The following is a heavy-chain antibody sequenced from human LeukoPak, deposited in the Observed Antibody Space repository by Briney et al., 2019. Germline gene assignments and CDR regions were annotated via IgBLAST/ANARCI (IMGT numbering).Heavy chain of an antibody. Sequence: SVKVSCKASGGTFSSYAISWVRQAPGQGLEWMGGIIPIFGTANYAQKFQGRVTITADESTSTAYMELSSLRSEDTAVYYCARGRGDFWSGPRDYFDYWGQGTLVTVSS. V-gene: IGHV1-69*13. CDR2: IIPIFGTA. J-gene: IGHJ4*02. CDR1: GGTFSSYA. D-gene: IGHD3-3*01. CDR3: ARGRGDFWSGPRDYFDY.